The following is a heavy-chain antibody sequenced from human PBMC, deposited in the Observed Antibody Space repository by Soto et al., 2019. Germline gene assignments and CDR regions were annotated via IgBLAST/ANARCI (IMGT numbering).Heavy chain of an antibody. Sequence: LVKVSCKASGGTFSSYAISWVRQAPGQGLEWMGGIIPIFGTANYAQKFQGRVTITADKSTSTAYMELSSLRSEDTAVYYCARGRLFCSSTSCYSGYYYGMDVWGQGTTVTVSS. D-gene: IGHD2-2*01. V-gene: IGHV1-69*06. CDR3: ARGRLFCSSTSCYSGYYYGMDV. CDR1: GGTFSSYA. J-gene: IGHJ6*02. CDR2: IIPIFGTA.